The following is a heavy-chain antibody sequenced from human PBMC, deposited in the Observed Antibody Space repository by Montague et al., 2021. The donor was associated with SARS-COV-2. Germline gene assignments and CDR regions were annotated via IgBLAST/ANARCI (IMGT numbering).Heavy chain of an antibody. D-gene: IGHD3-16*01. Sequence: LSLSLSASGFTFSSYAMHWVRQAPGKGLEWVAVISYDGSNKYYADSVKGRFTISRDNSKNTLYLQMNSLRAEDTAVYYCATGRGGGYYYGMDVWGQGTTVTVSS. CDR1: GFTFSSYA. J-gene: IGHJ6*02. V-gene: IGHV3-30-3*01. CDR2: ISYDGSNK. CDR3: ATGRGGGYYYGMDV.